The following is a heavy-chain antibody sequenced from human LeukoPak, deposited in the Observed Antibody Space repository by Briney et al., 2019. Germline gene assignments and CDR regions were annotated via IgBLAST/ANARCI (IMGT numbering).Heavy chain of an antibody. CDR3: QKRSYDILTGYYTLDY. V-gene: IGHV1-3*01. Sequence: ASVKVSCKASGYTFTSYAMHWVRQAPGQRLDRMGWINAGDGNTKYSQKFQGRVTITRDTSASTAYMELSSLRSEDTAVFFKQKRSYDILTGYYTLDYWGQGTLVTVSS. D-gene: IGHD3-9*01. CDR2: INAGDGNT. CDR1: GYTFTSYA. J-gene: IGHJ4*02.